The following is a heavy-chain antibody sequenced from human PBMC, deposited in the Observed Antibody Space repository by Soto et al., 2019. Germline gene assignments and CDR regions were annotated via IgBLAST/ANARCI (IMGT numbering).Heavy chain of an antibody. Sequence: WASVKVSCKASGGTFSSYAISWVRQAPGQGLEWMGGIIPIFGTANYAQKFQGRVTITADESTSTAYMELSSLRSEDTAVYYCARPSSGSYYYYGMDVWGQGTTVTVSS. J-gene: IGHJ6*02. CDR3: ARPSSGSYYYYGMDV. CDR2: IIPIFGTA. CDR1: GGTFSSYA. D-gene: IGHD1-26*01. V-gene: IGHV1-69*13.